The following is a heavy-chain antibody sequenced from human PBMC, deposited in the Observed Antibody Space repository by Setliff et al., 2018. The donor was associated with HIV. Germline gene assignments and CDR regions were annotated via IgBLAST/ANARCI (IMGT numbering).Heavy chain of an antibody. CDR3: ARGRNYDSSGYGDYYYYMDV. J-gene: IGHJ6*03. Sequence: VKVSCKASGGTFSSYPISWVRQAPGEGLEWMGGIIPIFGTTHYAQKFQGRVTVTADESTSTAYMQLSSLRSDDTAVYYCARGRNYDSSGYGDYYYYMDVWGKGTTVTVSS. V-gene: IGHV1-69*01. CDR2: IIPIFGTT. D-gene: IGHD3-22*01. CDR1: GGTFSSYP.